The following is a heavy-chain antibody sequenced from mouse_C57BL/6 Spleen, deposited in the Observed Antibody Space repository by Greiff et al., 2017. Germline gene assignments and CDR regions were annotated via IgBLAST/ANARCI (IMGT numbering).Heavy chain of an antibody. J-gene: IGHJ1*03. CDR2: IDPENGDT. Sequence: EVQLHQSGAELVRPGASVKLSCTASGFNIKDDYMHWVKQRPEQGLEWIGWIDPENGDTEYASKFQGKATITADTSSNTAYLQLSSLTSEDTAVYYCTTGGSSPWYFDVWGTGTTVTVSS. V-gene: IGHV14-4*01. D-gene: IGHD1-1*01. CDR3: TTGGSSPWYFDV. CDR1: GFNIKDDY.